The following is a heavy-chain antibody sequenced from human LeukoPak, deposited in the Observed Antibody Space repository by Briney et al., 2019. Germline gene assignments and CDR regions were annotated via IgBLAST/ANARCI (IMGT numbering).Heavy chain of an antibody. D-gene: IGHD6-19*01. J-gene: IGHJ4*02. V-gene: IGHV3-33*01. CDR1: GFPLSSYG. Sequence: PGGSLRLSCAASGFPLSSYGMHWVRQAPGKGLEWVARLVYDERIDYANSVKGRFSISRDNSKNTLFLDMSDLRVEDTAVYYCARDLSAAFDFWGQGVLVTVSS. CDR3: ARDLSAAFDF. CDR2: LVYDERI.